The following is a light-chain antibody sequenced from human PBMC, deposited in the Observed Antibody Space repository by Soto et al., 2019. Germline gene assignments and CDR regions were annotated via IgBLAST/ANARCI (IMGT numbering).Light chain of an antibody. Sequence: QSALTQPASVSGSPGQSITISCTGTVSDIGTYNFVSWYQQHPGKAPNLMIFEVSNRPSGVSHRFSASKSGNTASLTISGLQPEDEAIYYCSSYTSSNTLLIFGGGTKLTVL. CDR3: SSYTSSNTLLI. J-gene: IGLJ2*01. V-gene: IGLV2-14*01. CDR2: EVS. CDR1: VSDIGTYNF.